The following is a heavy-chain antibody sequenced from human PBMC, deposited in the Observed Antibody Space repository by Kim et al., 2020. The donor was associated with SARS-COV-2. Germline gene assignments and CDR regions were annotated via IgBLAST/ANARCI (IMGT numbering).Heavy chain of an antibody. V-gene: IGHV3-30*18. CDR1: GFTFSSYG. J-gene: IGHJ4*02. Sequence: GGSLRLSCAASGFTFSSYGMHWVRQAPGKGLEWVAVISYDGSSKYYADSVKGRFTISRDNSKNTLYLQMNSLRAEDTAVYYCAKDWGGFFPVVRIAARALDYWGQGTLVTVSS. CDR3: AKDWGGFFPVVRIAARALDY. D-gene: IGHD6-6*01. CDR2: ISYDGSSK.